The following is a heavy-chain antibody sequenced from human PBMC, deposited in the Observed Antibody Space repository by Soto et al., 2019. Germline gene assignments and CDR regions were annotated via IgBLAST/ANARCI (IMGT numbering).Heavy chain of an antibody. Sequence: PWGSLRLSCAASGFTFSSYGMHWVRQAPGKGLEWVAVISYDGSNKYYADSVKGRFTISRDNAKNSLFLQMDSLRAEDTAVYFCARDSKNRQDGMDVWGQGTTVTVSS. CDR1: GFTFSSYG. CDR2: ISYDGSNK. J-gene: IGHJ6*02. D-gene: IGHD4-4*01. V-gene: IGHV3-30*03. CDR3: ARDSKNRQDGMDV.